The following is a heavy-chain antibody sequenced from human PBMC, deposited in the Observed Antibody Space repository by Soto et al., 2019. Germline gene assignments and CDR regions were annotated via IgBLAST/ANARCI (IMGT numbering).Heavy chain of an antibody. J-gene: IGHJ4*02. V-gene: IGHV4-59*01. Sequence: QVQLQESGPGLVKPSETLSLTCTVSGDSISNYYWSWIRQPPGKGLEWIGYVYSSGNTNYNPSLKRRVTISLDTSKNQFSLKLTSVTAADTAVYYCAKSLPASWADSWGRGTLVTVSS. CDR2: VYSSGNT. CDR3: AKSLPASWADS. CDR1: GDSISNYY. D-gene: IGHD2-2*01.